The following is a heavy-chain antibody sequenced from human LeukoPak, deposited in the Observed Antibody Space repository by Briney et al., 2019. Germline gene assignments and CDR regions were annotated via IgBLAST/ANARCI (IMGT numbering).Heavy chain of an antibody. D-gene: IGHD3-10*02. CDR2: LSTSGGKT. J-gene: IGHJ4*02. V-gene: IGHV3-23*01. CDR1: GFTFSTYA. CDR3: ARGVNYYVLEY. Sequence: GGSLRLSCAASGFTFSTYAMSWVRQAPGKGLEWVSALSTSGGKTKYEDSVKGRFTISSDNSMITLYLQMNSLRAEDTAVYYCARGVNYYVLEYWGQGTLVTVSS.